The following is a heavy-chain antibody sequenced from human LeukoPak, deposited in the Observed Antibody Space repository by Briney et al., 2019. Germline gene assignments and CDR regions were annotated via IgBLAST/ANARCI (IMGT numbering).Heavy chain of an antibody. J-gene: IGHJ4*02. V-gene: IGHV3-74*03. CDR2: ISPDATKS. D-gene: IGHD5-12*01. Sequence: PGESLRLSCAASGFTFSVYYMFWVRQAPGKGLVWVSSISPDATKSKYADFVEGRLTISRDNAKNTLYLQLNSLRVEDAAVYYCATGYRSAYSWDSWGQGTLVIVSS. CDR1: GFTFSVYY. CDR3: ATGYRSAYSWDS.